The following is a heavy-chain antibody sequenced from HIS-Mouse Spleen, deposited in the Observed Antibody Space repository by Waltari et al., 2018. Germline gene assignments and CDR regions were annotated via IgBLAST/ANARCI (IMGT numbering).Heavy chain of an antibody. CDR2: IESCGST. CDR3: ARVLNWGTFDY. D-gene: IGHD7-27*01. V-gene: IGHV3-53*01. Sequence: EVQLVESGGGLIQPGGSLRLSCAASGFTVSSNYMSWVRQAPGKGLEWVSVIESCGSTYYAYTVKGRFTISRDNSKNTLYLQMNSLRAEDTAVYYCARVLNWGTFDYWGQGTLVTVSS. J-gene: IGHJ4*02. CDR1: GFTVSSNY.